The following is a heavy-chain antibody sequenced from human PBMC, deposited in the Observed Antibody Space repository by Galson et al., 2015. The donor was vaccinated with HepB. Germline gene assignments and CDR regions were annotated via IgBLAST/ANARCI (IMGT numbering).Heavy chain of an antibody. J-gene: IGHJ2*01. CDR1: GFTFSNHG. V-gene: IGHV3-30*18. CDR3: AKEIRAEAGDCYFDL. D-gene: IGHD6-19*01. Sequence: SLRLSCAASGFTFSNHGIHWVRQAPGKGLEWVAVISSGGGTQYLADSVRGRVTLSRDNPKNTVYLQMNSLGAEDAAVYYCAKEIRAEAGDCYFDLCGRGSRVTGPS. CDR2: ISSGGGTQ.